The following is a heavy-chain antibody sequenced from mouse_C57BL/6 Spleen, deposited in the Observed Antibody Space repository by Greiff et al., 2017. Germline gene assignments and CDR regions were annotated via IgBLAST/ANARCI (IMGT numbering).Heavy chain of an antibody. CDR1: GFTFSSYA. V-gene: IGHV5-4*03. D-gene: IGHD2-4*01. CDR2: ISDGGSYT. J-gene: IGHJ2*01. Sequence: EVMLVESGGGLVKPGGSLKLSCAASGFTFSSYAMSWVRQTPEKRLEWVATISDGGSYTYYPDNVKGRFTISSDNSKNNLYLQMGHLKSEDTAMYYCAGVYYYYPYFDYWGQGTTLTVSS. CDR3: AGVYYYYPYFDY.